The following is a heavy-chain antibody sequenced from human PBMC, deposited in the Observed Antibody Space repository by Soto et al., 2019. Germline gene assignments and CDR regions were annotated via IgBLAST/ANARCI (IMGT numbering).Heavy chain of an antibody. Sequence: EEQLVESGGGLVQPGGSLRLSCAASGFSISRHTMHWVRQAPGRGLEYVSSITGNADNIFYGESVRGRFTISRDNSRNTLYLQMGSLRVDDMAMYYCVRDNACVQLDIWGQGARVTVSS. J-gene: IGHJ4*02. CDR2: ITGNADNI. V-gene: IGHV3-64*07. CDR3: VRDNACVQLDI. CDR1: GFSISRHT. D-gene: IGHD1-1*01.